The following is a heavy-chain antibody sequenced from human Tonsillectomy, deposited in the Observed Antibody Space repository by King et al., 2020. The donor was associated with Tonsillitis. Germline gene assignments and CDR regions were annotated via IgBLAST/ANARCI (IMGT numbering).Heavy chain of an antibody. V-gene: IGHV3-30*02. CDR2: IRYDGRDK. J-gene: IGHJ3*01. Sequence: VQLVESGEGVVQPGGSLKLSCAASAFTFSNYAMHWVRQAPGKGLEWVAFIRYDGRDKKYAESVKGRFTISRDNSKNTLYLQMNSLRAEDTAVYYCAKEGTVPGTNSGSTFDLWGQGTMVTVSP. CDR3: AKEGTVPGTNSGSTFDL. CDR1: AFTFSNYA. D-gene: IGHD6-19*01.